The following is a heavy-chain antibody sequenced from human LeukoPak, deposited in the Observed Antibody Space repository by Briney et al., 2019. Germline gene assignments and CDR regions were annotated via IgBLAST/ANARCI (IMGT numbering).Heavy chain of an antibody. Sequence: GASVKVSCKASGGTFSSYAISWVRQAPGQGLEWMGWISAYNGNTNYAQKLQGRVTMTTDTSTSTAYMELRSLRSDDTAVYYCARAHGFTISGVVRGDHFGDYWGQGTLVTVSS. CDR2: ISAYNGNT. CDR1: GGTFSSYA. J-gene: IGHJ4*02. V-gene: IGHV1-18*01. D-gene: IGHD3-3*01. CDR3: ARAHGFTISGVVRGDHFGDY.